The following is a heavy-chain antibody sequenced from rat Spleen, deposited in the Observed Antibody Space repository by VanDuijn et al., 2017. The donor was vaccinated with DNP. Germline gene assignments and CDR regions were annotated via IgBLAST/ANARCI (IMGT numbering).Heavy chain of an antibody. J-gene: IGHJ2*01. CDR3: VGYYYDGNYYYGNFDY. CDR1: GFTFNDYY. Sequence: EVLLVESDGGLVQPGRSLKLSCAVSGFTFNDYYMAWVRQAPTKGLEWVATISYDGSSTYYRDSVKGRFTISRDNAKSTLYLQMDSLRSEDTATYYCVGYYYDGNYYYGNFDYWGQGVTVTVSS. CDR2: ISYDGSST. D-gene: IGHD1-12*02. V-gene: IGHV5-29*01.